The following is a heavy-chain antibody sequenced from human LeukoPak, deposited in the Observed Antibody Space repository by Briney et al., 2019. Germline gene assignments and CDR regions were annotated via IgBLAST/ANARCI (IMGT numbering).Heavy chain of an antibody. CDR3: AGVYGDYSHKYYYYYMDV. D-gene: IGHD4-17*01. J-gene: IGHJ6*03. Sequence: SETLSLTCTVSGGSISSHYWSWIRQPPGKGLEWIGYIYYSGSTNYNPSLKSRVTISVDTSKNQFSLKLSSVTAADTAVYYCAGVYGDYSHKYYYYYMDVWGKGTTVTVSS. CDR1: GGSISSHY. CDR2: IYYSGST. V-gene: IGHV4-59*11.